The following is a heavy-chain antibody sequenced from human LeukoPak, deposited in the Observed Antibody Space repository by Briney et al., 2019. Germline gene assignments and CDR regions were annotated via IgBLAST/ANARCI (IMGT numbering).Heavy chain of an antibody. D-gene: IGHD5-12*01. Sequence: GGSLRLSCAASGFTISSNYMSWVRQAPGKGLEWGSLIYSSGKTYYVDSVKGRFTISRDNSKNTLYLQMNSLRAEDTAVYYCARAVANRYSYFMDVWGKGTAVTVSS. CDR2: IYSSGKT. CDR1: GFTISSNY. J-gene: IGHJ6*03. V-gene: IGHV3-66*01. CDR3: ARAVANRYSYFMDV.